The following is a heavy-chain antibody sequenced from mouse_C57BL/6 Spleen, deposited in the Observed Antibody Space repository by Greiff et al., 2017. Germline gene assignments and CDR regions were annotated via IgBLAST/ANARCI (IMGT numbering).Heavy chain of an antibody. CDR3: ARKGLRRSDYAMDY. CDR2: INPNNGGT. V-gene: IGHV1-26*01. J-gene: IGHJ4*01. Sequence: VQLQQSGPELVKPGASVKISCKASGYTFTDYYMNWVKQSHGKSLEWIGEINPNNGGTSYNQKFKGKATLTVDKSSSTAYMELRSLTSEDSAVYYCARKGLRRSDYAMDYWGQGTSVTVSS. CDR1: GYTFTDYY. D-gene: IGHD2-4*01.